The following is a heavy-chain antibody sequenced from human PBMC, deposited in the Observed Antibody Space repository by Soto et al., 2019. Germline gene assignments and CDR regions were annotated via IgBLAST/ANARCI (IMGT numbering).Heavy chain of an antibody. Sequence: XETLSLTCTVAGGSISSYYWSWIRQPAGRGLEWIGRIYTSGSTNYNPSLKSRVTMSVDTSKNQFSLKLSSVTAADTAVYYCAREPYIVVVPAANPYFDYWGQGTLVTVSS. CDR1: GGSISSYY. D-gene: IGHD2-2*01. CDR3: AREPYIVVVPAANPYFDY. J-gene: IGHJ4*02. V-gene: IGHV4-4*07. CDR2: IYTSGST.